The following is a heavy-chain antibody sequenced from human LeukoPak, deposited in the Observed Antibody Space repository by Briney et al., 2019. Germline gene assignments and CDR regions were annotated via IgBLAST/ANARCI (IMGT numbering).Heavy chain of an antibody. D-gene: IGHD2-15*01. CDR2: IIPIFGTA. CDR3: ASMVVAATKRAGYFDY. J-gene: IGHJ4*02. V-gene: IGHV1-69*05. Sequence: SVKVSCKASGGTFSSYPISWVRQAPGQGLEWMGGIIPIFGTANYAQKFQGRVTITTDESTSTAYMELSSLRSEDTAVYYCASMVVAATKRAGYFDYWGQGTLVTVSS. CDR1: GGTFSSYP.